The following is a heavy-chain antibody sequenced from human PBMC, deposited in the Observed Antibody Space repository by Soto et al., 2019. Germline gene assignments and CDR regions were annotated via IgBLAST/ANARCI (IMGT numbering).Heavy chain of an antibody. CDR2: ISWNSGSI. V-gene: IGHV3-9*01. J-gene: IGHJ6*03. D-gene: IGHD3-9*01. CDR1: GFTFDDYA. CDR3: AKGLATRYLVSSNYYYYMDV. Sequence: PGGSLRLSCAASGFTFDDYAMHWVRQAPGKGLEWVSGISWNSGSIGYADSVKGRFTISRDNAKNSLYLQMNSLRAEDTALYYCAKGLATRYLVSSNYYYYMDVWGKGTTVTVSS.